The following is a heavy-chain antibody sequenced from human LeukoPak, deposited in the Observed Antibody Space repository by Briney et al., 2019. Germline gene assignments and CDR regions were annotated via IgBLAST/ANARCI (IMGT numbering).Heavy chain of an antibody. Sequence: ASVKVSCKXSGYTFTSYDINWVRQATGQGLEGMGWMNPNSGNTGYAQKFQGRVTITRNTSISTAYMELSSLRSEDTAVYYCARALFVYYYDSSGYYYYFDYWGQGTLVTVSS. CDR1: GYTFTSYD. J-gene: IGHJ4*02. V-gene: IGHV1-8*03. CDR2: MNPNSGNT. CDR3: ARALFVYYYDSSGYYYYFDY. D-gene: IGHD3-22*01.